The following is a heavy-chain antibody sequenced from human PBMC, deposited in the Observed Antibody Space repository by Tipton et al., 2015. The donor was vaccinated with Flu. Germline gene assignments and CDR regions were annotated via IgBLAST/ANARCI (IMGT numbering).Heavy chain of an antibody. Sequence: VQLVQSGAEVQKPGASVKVSCKSSGYTFTSYGISWVRQAPGQGLEWMGWISTYNGHTNYAQNFQGRVTMTTDTSTTTVYMDLMSLRSDDTAVYLCARDRGTHPDTFDVWGQGTMVTVSS. J-gene: IGHJ3*01. D-gene: IGHD3-10*01. CDR3: ARDRGTHPDTFDV. CDR2: ISTYNGHT. CDR1: GYTFTSYG. V-gene: IGHV1-18*01.